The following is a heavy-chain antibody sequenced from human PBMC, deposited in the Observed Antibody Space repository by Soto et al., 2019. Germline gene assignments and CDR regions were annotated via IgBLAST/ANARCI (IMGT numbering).Heavy chain of an antibody. CDR1: GGSFSGYY. CDR2: INHSGST. Sequence: QVQLQQWGAGLLKPSETLSLTCAVYGGSFSGYYWSWIRQPPGKGLEWIGEINHSGSTNYNPSLKSRATISVDTSKNQFSLKLSSVTAADTAVYYCAREVDYDYIWGSYRSHAFDIWGQGTMVTVSS. CDR3: AREVDYDYIWGSYRSHAFDI. V-gene: IGHV4-34*01. D-gene: IGHD3-16*02. J-gene: IGHJ3*02.